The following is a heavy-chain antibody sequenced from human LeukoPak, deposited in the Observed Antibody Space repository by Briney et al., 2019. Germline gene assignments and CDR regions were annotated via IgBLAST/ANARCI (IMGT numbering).Heavy chain of an antibody. Sequence: PGGSLRLSCAASGFTFSSYWMSWVRQAPGKGLEWVANIKQDGSEKYYVDSVKGRFTISRDNAKNSLYLQMNSLRAEDTAVYYCAKVPTTTISESRPNIAPYGDDDHDAFDIWGQGTMVTVSS. CDR2: IKQDGSEK. CDR1: GFTFSSYW. V-gene: IGHV3-7*01. CDR3: AKVPTTTISESRPNIAPYGDDDHDAFDI. J-gene: IGHJ3*02. D-gene: IGHD4-17*01.